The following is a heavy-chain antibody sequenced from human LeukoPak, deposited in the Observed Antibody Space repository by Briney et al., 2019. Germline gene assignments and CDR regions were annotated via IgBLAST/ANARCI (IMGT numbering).Heavy chain of an antibody. CDR2: ISGSGGST. Sequence: GGSLRLSSAASGFPFSSYAMSWFRQAPGKGLEWVSAISGSGGSTYYADSVKGRFTISRDNSKNTLYLQMNSLRAEDTAVYYCAKVGAFSDCRWFDPWGQGTLVTVSS. CDR3: AKVGAFSDCRWFDP. J-gene: IGHJ5*02. V-gene: IGHV3-23*01. CDR1: GFPFSSYA. D-gene: IGHD2-21*01.